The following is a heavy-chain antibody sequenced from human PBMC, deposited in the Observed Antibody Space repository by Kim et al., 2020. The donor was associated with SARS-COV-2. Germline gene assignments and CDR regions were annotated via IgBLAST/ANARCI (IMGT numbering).Heavy chain of an antibody. D-gene: IGHD7-27*01. Sequence: WGSLRLSCAASGFTFSRSCMHWVRQAPGKGLVWVSRINSDGSSTNYADSVKGRFTISRDNAKNTLYLQMNSLRAEDTALYYCARGGHLGADYWGAQLYYFDYWGQGTLVTVSS. CDR1: GFTFSRSC. J-gene: IGHJ4*02. CDR2: INSDGSST. CDR3: ARGGHLGADYWGAQLYYFDY. V-gene: IGHV3-74*01.